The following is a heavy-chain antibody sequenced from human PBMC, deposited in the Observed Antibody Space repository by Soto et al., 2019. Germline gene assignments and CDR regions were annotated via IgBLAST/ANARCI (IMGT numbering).Heavy chain of an antibody. CDR2: ISGSGGST. D-gene: IGHD3-22*01. J-gene: IGHJ5*02. V-gene: IGHV3-23*01. CDR3: AKGHMAYYDSSGYPFAP. Sequence: EVQLLESGGGLVQPGGSLRLSCAASGFTFSSYAMSWVRQAPGKGLEWVSAISGSGGSTYYADSVKGRFTISRDNSKNTLYLQMNSLRAEDTAVYYCAKGHMAYYDSSGYPFAPWGQGTLVTVSS. CDR1: GFTFSSYA.